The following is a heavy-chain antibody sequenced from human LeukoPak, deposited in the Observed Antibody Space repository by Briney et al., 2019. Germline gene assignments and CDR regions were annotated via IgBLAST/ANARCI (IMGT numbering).Heavy chain of an antibody. Sequence: PGGSLRLSCAASGFTFSSYSMNWVRQAPGKGLEWVSSISSSSSYIYYADSVKGRFTISRDNAKNSLYLQVNSLRAEDTAVYYCARYISSLYGSYYVGYYFDYWGQGTLVTVSS. CDR3: ARYISSLYGSYYVGYYFDY. CDR1: GFTFSSYS. CDR2: ISSSSSYI. D-gene: IGHD1-26*01. J-gene: IGHJ4*02. V-gene: IGHV3-21*01.